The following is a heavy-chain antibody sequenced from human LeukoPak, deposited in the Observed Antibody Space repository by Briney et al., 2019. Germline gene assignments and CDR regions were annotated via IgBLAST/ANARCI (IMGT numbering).Heavy chain of an antibody. CDR1: GYTFTGYY. CDR3: ARGLGRYCSGGTCYSSYFDY. CDR2: IGPNSGGT. Sequence: ASVKVSCKASGYTFTGYYIHWVRQAPGQGPDWMGWIGPNSGGTKYAQKFQGRVTMTRDTSISTAYMELTRLRSDDTAVYYCARGLGRYCSGGTCYSSYFDYWGQGTLVTVSS. D-gene: IGHD2-15*01. J-gene: IGHJ4*02. V-gene: IGHV1-2*02.